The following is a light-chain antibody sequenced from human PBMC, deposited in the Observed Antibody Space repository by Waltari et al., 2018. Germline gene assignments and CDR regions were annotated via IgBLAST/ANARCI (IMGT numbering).Light chain of an antibody. CDR1: SSDVGGYNY. CDR3: SSYTASRHYV. CDR2: DVS. Sequence: QSALTQPASVSGSPGQSITLSCTGTSSDVGGYNYVSWYQQYPGKAPKLVLYDVSTRPSGASDRFSGSKSGNTASLIISGLQAEDEADYYCSSYTASRHYVFGTGTKVTVL. V-gene: IGLV2-14*03. J-gene: IGLJ1*01.